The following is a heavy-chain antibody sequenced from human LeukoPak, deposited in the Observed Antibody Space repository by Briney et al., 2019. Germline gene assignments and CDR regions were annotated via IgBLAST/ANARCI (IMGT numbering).Heavy chain of an antibody. Sequence: ASVKVSCKASGYTFTSYGISWVRQAPGQGLEWMVWISAYNGNTNYAQKLQGRVTMTTDTSTSTAYMELRSLRSDDTAVYYCATAYYDFWSGYYSMDYWGQGTLVTVSS. V-gene: IGHV1-18*01. J-gene: IGHJ4*02. CDR1: GYTFTSYG. D-gene: IGHD3-3*01. CDR2: ISAYNGNT. CDR3: ATAYYDFWSGYYSMDY.